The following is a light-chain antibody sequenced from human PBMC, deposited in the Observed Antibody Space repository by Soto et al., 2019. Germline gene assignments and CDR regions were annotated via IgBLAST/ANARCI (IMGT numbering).Light chain of an antibody. CDR1: QSISAVY. CDR2: GGS. CDR3: QHYGSSVFT. Sequence: EIVLTQSPGTLSLSPGGRAALSCRASQSISAVYLVWYQQKPGQAPRLLIYGGSSRATGIPDRFSGSGSGTDFTLTISRLAPEDVAVYYCQHYGSSVFTFGPGTKVDIK. V-gene: IGKV3-20*01. J-gene: IGKJ3*01.